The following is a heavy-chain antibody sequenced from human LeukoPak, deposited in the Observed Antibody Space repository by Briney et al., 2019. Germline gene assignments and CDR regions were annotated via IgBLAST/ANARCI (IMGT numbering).Heavy chain of an antibody. CDR2: IGTAGDT. J-gene: IGHJ5*02. V-gene: IGHV3-13*03. Sequence: GGSLRLSCAACGFTFSRYDMHWVRQATGKGLEWVSAIGTAGDTYYPGSVKGQFTISRENAKNSLYLQMNSLRAGDTAVYYCASWAHSGSPTNPWFDHWGQGTLVTVSS. D-gene: IGHD1-26*01. CDR3: ASWAHSGSPTNPWFDH. CDR1: GFTFSRYD.